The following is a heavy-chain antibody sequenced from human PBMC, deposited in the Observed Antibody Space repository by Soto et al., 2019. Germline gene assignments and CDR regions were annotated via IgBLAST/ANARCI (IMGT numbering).Heavy chain of an antibody. CDR3: ARHEGSSGWYDGVGWFDP. CDR2: IDPSDSYT. D-gene: IGHD6-19*01. CDR1: GYSFTSYW. Sequence: EVQLVQSGAEVKKPGESLRISCKGSGYSFTSYWISWVRQMPGKGLEWMGRIDPSDSYTNYSPSFQGHVTISADKSISTAYLQWSSLKASDTAMYYCARHEGSSGWYDGVGWFDPWGQGTLVTVSS. J-gene: IGHJ5*02. V-gene: IGHV5-10-1*03.